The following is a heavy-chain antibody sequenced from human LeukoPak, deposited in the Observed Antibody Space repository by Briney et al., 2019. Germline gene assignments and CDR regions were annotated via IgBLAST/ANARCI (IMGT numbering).Heavy chain of an antibody. J-gene: IGHJ4*02. CDR2: IYYSGST. D-gene: IGHD4-17*01. CDR3: ARYPMTTAYSHDY. V-gene: IGHV4-39*01. CDR1: GGSISSSSYY. Sequence: SETLSLTCTVSGGSISSSSYYWGWIRQPPGKGLEWIGSIYYSGSTYYNPSLKSRVTISVDTSKNQFSLKLSSVTAADTAVYYCARYPMTTAYSHDYWGQGTLVTVSS.